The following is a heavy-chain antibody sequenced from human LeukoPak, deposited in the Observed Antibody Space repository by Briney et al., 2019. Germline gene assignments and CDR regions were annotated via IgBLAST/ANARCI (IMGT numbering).Heavy chain of an antibody. CDR3: ARNRELSGSYYEFDY. CDR2: INTDGRIT. CDR1: GFTFSSYA. D-gene: IGHD1-26*01. Sequence: GGSLRLSCAASGFTFSSYAMSWVRQAPGKGLVWVSRINTDGRITNYADSVKGRFTISRDNAKNSLYLQMNSLRAEDTAVYYCARNRELSGSYYEFDYWGQGTLVTVSS. J-gene: IGHJ4*02. V-gene: IGHV3-74*01.